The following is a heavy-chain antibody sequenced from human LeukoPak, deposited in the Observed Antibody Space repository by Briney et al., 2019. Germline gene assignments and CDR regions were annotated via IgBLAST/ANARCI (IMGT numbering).Heavy chain of an antibody. D-gene: IGHD3-22*01. CDR1: GGSISSGGYS. J-gene: IGHJ4*02. CDR2: IYYSGST. Sequence: SETLSLTCTVSGGSISSGGYSWSWIRQHPGKGLEWIGYIYYSGSTYYNPSLKSRVTISVDTSKSQFSLKLSSVTAADTAVYYCAREELGFYYDSSGYWKFWGQGTLVTVSS. CDR3: AREELGFYYDSSGYWKF. V-gene: IGHV4-31*03.